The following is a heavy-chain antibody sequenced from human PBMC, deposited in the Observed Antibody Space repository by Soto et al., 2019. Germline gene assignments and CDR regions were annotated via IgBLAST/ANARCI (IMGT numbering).Heavy chain of an antibody. CDR1: GGSISSGGYY. J-gene: IGHJ4*02. CDR3: ARAKGRSFFDY. CDR2: IYNSGST. V-gene: IGHV4-31*03. D-gene: IGHD3-10*01. Sequence: QVQLQESGPGLVKPSQTLSLTCTVSGGSISSGGYYWSWIRQRPGKGLEWIGYIYNSGSTYYSSSLKSRLNISGYTSKNQVSLKLSSVTAADSAVYYCARAKGRSFFDYWGQGTLVTVSS.